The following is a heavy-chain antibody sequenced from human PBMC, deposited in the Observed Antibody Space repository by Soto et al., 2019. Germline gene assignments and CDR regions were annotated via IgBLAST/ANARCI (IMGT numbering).Heavy chain of an antibody. CDR2: ISGSGGSK. J-gene: IGHJ4*02. Sequence: PGGSLRLSCAASGFTFSSYAMTWVRQAPGKGLEWVSTISGSGGSKYYADSVKGRFTISSDTYQNTLYLQMNSLRAEDTAIYYWAKGISSSYFPHDYLGLGPLVTVSS. CDR3: AKGISSSYFPHDY. CDR1: GFTFSSYA. D-gene: IGHD6-6*01. V-gene: IGHV3-23*01.